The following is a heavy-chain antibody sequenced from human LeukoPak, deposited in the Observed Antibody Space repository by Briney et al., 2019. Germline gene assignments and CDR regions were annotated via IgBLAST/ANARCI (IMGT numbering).Heavy chain of an antibody. J-gene: IGHJ6*02. CDR1: GFTFSHYG. D-gene: IGHD5-18*01. Sequence: PGRSLRLSCAASGFTFSHYGMHFVRQAPGKGLEWVAVVWFDGSNKYNADSVKGRFTISRDNSENTLYLQMNSLRAEDTAVYYCARDYTPMATSFYYYGMDVWGQGTTVTVSS. V-gene: IGHV3-33*01. CDR3: ARDYTPMATSFYYYGMDV. CDR2: VWFDGSNK.